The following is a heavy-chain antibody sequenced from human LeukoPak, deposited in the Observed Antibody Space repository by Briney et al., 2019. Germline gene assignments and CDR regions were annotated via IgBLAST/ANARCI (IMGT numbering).Heavy chain of an antibody. CDR2: INHSGST. D-gene: IGHD5-24*01. J-gene: IGHJ4*02. CDR1: GGSFSGYY. CDR3: ALEGEMATGLDY. Sequence: SETLSLTCAVYGGSFSGYYWSWIRQPPGKGLEWIGEINHSGSTNYNPSLKSRVTISVDTSKNQFSLKLSSVTAADTAVYYCALEGEMATGLDYWAREPWSPSPQ. V-gene: IGHV4-34*01.